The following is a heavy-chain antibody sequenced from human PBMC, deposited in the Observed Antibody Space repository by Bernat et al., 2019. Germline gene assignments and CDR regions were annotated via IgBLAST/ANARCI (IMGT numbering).Heavy chain of an antibody. Sequence: EVQLVESGGGVVRPGGSLRLSCAASGFTFDAYGMSWVRQAPGKGLEWVSGINWNGGSTGYADAVKGRFTISRDNAKNSLYLQMNSLGAEDTALYYCARDPTSTSSKLRSDDAFDIWGQGTILTVSS. J-gene: IGHJ3*02. CDR1: GFTFDAYG. V-gene: IGHV3-20*04. CDR3: ARDPTSTSSKLRSDDAFDI. CDR2: INWNGGST. D-gene: IGHD2-2*01.